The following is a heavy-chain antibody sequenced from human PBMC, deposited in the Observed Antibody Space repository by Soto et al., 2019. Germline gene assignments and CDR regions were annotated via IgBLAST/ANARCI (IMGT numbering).Heavy chain of an antibody. Sequence: QVQLQESGPGLVKPSQTLSLTCTVSGGSISSGGYYWSWIRQHPGKGLEWIGYIYYSGSTYYKPSLKSRVTISVDTSKNQFSLKLSSVTAADTAVYYCARVAYSGYDSDFWDWFDPWGQGTLVTVSS. D-gene: IGHD5-12*01. V-gene: IGHV4-31*03. J-gene: IGHJ5*02. CDR2: IYYSGST. CDR1: GGSISSGGYY. CDR3: ARVAYSGYDSDFWDWFDP.